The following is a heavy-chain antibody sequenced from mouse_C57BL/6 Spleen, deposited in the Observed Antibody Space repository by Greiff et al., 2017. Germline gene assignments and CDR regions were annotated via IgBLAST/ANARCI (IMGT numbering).Heavy chain of an antibody. CDR2: IHPSDSDT. D-gene: IGHD3-2*01. CDR3: ALTARGYEAMDY. CDR1: GYTFTSYW. J-gene: IGHJ4*01. V-gene: IGHV1-74*01. Sequence: VQLLQPGADLVKPGASVKVSCKASGYTFTSYWMPWVKQRPGQGLEWIGRIHPSDSDTNSTQQLHGKSTLTVYKSSSKAYMQLSSQTSEDAAVYYCALTARGYEAMDYWGKGTTVTVSS.